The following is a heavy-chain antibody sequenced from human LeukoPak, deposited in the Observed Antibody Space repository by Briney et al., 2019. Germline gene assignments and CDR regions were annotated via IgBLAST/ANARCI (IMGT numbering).Heavy chain of an antibody. CDR3: AKGFYGDYGGD. V-gene: IGHV3-23*01. J-gene: IGHJ4*02. CDR2: ISDNGVGT. Sequence: PGGSLRLSCAASGFTFHSYAMSWVRQAPGKGLEWVSTISDNGVGTFYADSVKGRFTISRDSSKNILDLQMNSLRAEDTAVYYCAKGFYGDYGGDWGQGTLVTVSS. CDR1: GFTFHSYA. D-gene: IGHD4-17*01.